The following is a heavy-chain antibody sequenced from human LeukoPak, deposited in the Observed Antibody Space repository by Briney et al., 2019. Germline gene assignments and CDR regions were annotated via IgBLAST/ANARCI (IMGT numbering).Heavy chain of an antibody. V-gene: IGHV3-23*01. CDR2: ISASGRT. CDR1: GFTFGTYA. CDR3: AKEVWPGNTGWHLFDS. J-gene: IGHJ4*02. D-gene: IGHD1-14*01. Sequence: GGSLRLSCAASGFTFGTYAMSWARQAPGKGLEWVSAISASGRTYYADSVRGRFTISRDGSKNTLYLQMNSLRGEDTALYYCAKEVWPGNTGWHLFDSWGQGTLVTVSS.